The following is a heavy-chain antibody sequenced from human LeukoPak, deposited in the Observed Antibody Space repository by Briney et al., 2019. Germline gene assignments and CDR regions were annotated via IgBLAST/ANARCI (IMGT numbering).Heavy chain of an antibody. CDR1: GFTFSSYS. D-gene: IGHD3-10*01. Sequence: GGSLRLSCAASGFTFSSYSMNWVRQAPGKGLEWVSSISSSSSYIYYADSVKGRFTISRDNAKNSLYPQMNSLRAEDTAVYYCARDPITMVRGSFDYWGQGTLVTVSS. J-gene: IGHJ4*02. V-gene: IGHV3-21*01. CDR2: ISSSSSYI. CDR3: ARDPITMVRGSFDY.